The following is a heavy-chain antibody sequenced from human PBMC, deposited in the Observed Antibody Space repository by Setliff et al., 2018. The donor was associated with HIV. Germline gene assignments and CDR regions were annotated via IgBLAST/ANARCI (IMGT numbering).Heavy chain of an antibody. CDR2: IIPIARAP. V-gene: IGHV1-69*13. CDR3: ARGPLYGYDHGYFDY. J-gene: IGHJ4*02. D-gene: IGHD5-12*01. CDR1: GGIFNTYG. Sequence: SVKVSCKASGGIFNTYGMNWVRQAPGQGLEWMGGIIPIARAPNYAQKFQDRVTITADESTTTVYMEVRSLKSEDTALYYCARGPLYGYDHGYFDYWGQGTLVTVS.